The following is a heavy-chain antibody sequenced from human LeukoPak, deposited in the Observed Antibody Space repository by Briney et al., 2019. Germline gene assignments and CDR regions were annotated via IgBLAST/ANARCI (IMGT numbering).Heavy chain of an antibody. CDR2: MNPNSGNT. CDR1: GYTFTSYD. D-gene: IGHD4-11*01. V-gene: IGHV1-8*01. CDR3: AREMTTVTTNWFAP. J-gene: IGHJ5*02. Sequence: ASVKVSCKASGYTFTSYDINWVRQATGQGLEWMGWMNPNSGNTGSAQKFQGRVTMTRNTSISTAYMELSSLRSEDTAVYYCAREMTTVTTNWFAPWGQGTLVTASS.